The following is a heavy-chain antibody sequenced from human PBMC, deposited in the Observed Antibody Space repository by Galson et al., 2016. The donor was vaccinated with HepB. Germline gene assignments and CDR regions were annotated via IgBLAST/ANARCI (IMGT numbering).Heavy chain of an antibody. J-gene: IGHJ4*02. V-gene: IGHV1-69*13. CDR3: AREPDFDY. Sequence: SVKVSCKASRGTFSDYAISWLRQAPGQGLEWMGGIIPILGTANYAQKFQGGVTITADESTSTAYMELSSLRSEDTAVYYCAREPDFDYWGQGTLVTVSS. CDR2: IIPILGTA. CDR1: RGTFSDYA.